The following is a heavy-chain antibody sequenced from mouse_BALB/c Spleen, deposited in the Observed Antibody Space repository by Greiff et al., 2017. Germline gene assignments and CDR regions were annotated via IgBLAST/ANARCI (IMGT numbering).Heavy chain of an antibody. V-gene: IGHV3-6*02. J-gene: IGHJ3*01. CDR3: ARGDTTVVD. D-gene: IGHD1-1*01. CDR2: ISYDGSN. CDR1: GYSITSGYY. Sequence: DVQLQESGPGLVKPSQSLSLTCSVTGYSITSGYYWNWIRQFPGNKLEWMGYISYDGSNNYNPSLKNRISITRDTSKNQFFLKLNSVTTEDTATYYCARGDTTVVDWGQGTLVTVSA.